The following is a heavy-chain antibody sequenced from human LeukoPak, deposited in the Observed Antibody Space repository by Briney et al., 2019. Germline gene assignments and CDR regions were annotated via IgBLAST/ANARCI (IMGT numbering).Heavy chain of an antibody. J-gene: IGHJ5*02. CDR3: ARDIGDGPSTIFGVVIIGWFDP. Sequence: ASVKVSCKASGYTFTSYGISWVRQAPGQGLEWMGWISAYNGNTNYAQKLQGRVTMTTDTSTSTAYMELRSLRSDDTAVYYCARDIGDGPSTIFGVVIIGWFDPWGQGTLVTVSS. D-gene: IGHD3-3*01. V-gene: IGHV1-18*01. CDR1: GYTFTSYG. CDR2: ISAYNGNT.